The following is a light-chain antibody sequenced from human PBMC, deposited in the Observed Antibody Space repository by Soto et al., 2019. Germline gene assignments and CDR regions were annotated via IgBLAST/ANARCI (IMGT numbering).Light chain of an antibody. CDR3: SSYTSSSTVV. CDR2: DVS. V-gene: IGLV2-14*01. CDR1: SSDVGGYNY. J-gene: IGLJ2*01. Sequence: QSALTQPASVSGSPGQSITISCTGTSSDVGGYNYVSWYQQHPGKAPTLMIYDVSNRPSGVSNRFSGSKSGNTASLTISGLQAGDEADYYCSSYTSSSTVVFGGGTKLTVL.